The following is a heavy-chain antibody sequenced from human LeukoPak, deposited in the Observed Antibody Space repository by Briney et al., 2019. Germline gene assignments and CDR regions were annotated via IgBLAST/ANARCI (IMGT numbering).Heavy chain of an antibody. D-gene: IGHD1-20*01. Sequence: GGSLRLSCATSGFRFDDYAMHWVRQTPGKGLEWVSGSTWNSGTVGYADSVKGRFTLSRDNAKNSLHLQMNSLRCEDTALYYCAKGAEALLTADFDHWGQGILVTVSS. V-gene: IGHV3-9*01. CDR1: GFRFDDYA. CDR2: STWNSGTV. J-gene: IGHJ4*02. CDR3: AKGAEALLTADFDH.